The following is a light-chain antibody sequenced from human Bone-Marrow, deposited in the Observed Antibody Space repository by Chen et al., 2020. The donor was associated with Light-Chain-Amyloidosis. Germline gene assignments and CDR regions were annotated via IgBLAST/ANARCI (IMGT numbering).Light chain of an antibody. CDR1: SSDVGSYNR. V-gene: IGLV2-18*02. J-gene: IGLJ2*01. CDR2: EVS. Sequence: QSALTQPPSVSGSPGQSVTISCTGASSDVGSYNRVSWYQQPPGTAPKLLIYEVSNRPPGVPDRFSASKSRNTASLTISGLQAEDEADYYCSSYSSGSAFVIFGGGTKLTVL. CDR3: SSYSSGSAFVI.